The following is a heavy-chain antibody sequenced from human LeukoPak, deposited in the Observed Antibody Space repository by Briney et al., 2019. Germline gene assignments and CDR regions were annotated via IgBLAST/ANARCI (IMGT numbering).Heavy chain of an antibody. J-gene: IGHJ4*02. D-gene: IGHD1-1*01. CDR1: GYTFTSYD. CDR3: ARCEGPHTTLDY. CDR2: MNPNSGNT. Sequence: ASVKVSCKASGYTFTSYDINWVRQATGQGLEWMGWMNPNSGNTGYAQKFQGRLTMTRNTSISTAYMELSSLRSEDTAVYYCARCEGPHTTLDYWGQGTLVTVSS. V-gene: IGHV1-8*01.